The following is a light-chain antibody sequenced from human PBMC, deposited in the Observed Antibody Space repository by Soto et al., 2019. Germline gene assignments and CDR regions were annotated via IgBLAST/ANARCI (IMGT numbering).Light chain of an antibody. CDR3: QQYNNWPPWT. Sequence: EIVLTQSPGTLSLSPGERATLSCRASQSVSSSYVVWYQQKPGQAPRLVIYGASSRATGIPARFSGSGSGTDFTLTINSLQSEDFAVYYCQQYNNWPPWTFGQGTKVDI. CDR2: GAS. J-gene: IGKJ1*01. CDR1: QSVSSSY. V-gene: IGKV3-20*01.